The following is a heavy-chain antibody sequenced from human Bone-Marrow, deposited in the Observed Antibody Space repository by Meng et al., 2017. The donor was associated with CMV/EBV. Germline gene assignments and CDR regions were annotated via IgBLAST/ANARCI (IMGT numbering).Heavy chain of an antibody. D-gene: IGHD2-2*01. CDR3: AKLVVPSATVDY. Sequence: GESLKISCAASGFTFSSYAMHWVRQAPGKGLEWVAVISYDGSNKYYADSVKGRFTISRDNSQRTLYLEMTRLSPDDTGVYYCAKLVVPSATVDYWGQGTLVTVSS. V-gene: IGHV3-30-3*02. CDR2: ISYDGSNK. CDR1: GFTFSSYA. J-gene: IGHJ4*02.